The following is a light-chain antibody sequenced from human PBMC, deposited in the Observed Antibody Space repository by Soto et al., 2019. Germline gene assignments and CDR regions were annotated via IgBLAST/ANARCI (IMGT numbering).Light chain of an antibody. CDR2: EVS. V-gene: IGLV2-8*01. CDR1: SSDVGGYNY. Sequence: QSVLTQPPSASGSPGQSVTISCTGSSSDVGGYNYVSWYQQHPGKAPKLMIYEVSKRPSGVSDRLSGSKSGNTASLTVSGLQAEDEADYYCSSYGGSNTVVFGGGTKLTVL. J-gene: IGLJ2*01. CDR3: SSYGGSNTVV.